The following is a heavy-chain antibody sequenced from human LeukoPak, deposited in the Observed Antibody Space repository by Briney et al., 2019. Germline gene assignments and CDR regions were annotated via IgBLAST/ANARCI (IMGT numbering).Heavy chain of an antibody. V-gene: IGHV3-23*01. CDR3: AKDGVNWKKQHYFDY. J-gene: IGHJ4*02. CDR2: ISGSGGST. D-gene: IGHD1-20*01. Sequence: PGGSLRLSCAASGFTFSSYAMSWVRQAPGKGLEWVSAISGSGGSTYYTDSVKGRFTISRDNSKNTLYLQMNSLRAEDTAVYYCAKDGVNWKKQHYFDYWGQGTLVTVSS. CDR1: GFTFSSYA.